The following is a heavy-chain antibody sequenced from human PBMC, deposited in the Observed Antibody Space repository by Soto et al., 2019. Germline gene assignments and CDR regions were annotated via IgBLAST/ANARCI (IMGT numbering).Heavy chain of an antibody. V-gene: IGHV3-15*01. J-gene: IGHJ4*02. Sequence: PGGSLRLFCAASGFTFSDVLMSWVRQAPGKGLEWVGHIKSKTHGDTRDYAAPVKGRFTISRDDSKNTLYLQMNSLKIEDTAVYYCCSTWYLGYFDNWGQGTLVTVSS. CDR1: GFTFSDVL. CDR3: CSTWYLGYFDN. CDR2: IKSKTHGDTR. D-gene: IGHD6-13*01.